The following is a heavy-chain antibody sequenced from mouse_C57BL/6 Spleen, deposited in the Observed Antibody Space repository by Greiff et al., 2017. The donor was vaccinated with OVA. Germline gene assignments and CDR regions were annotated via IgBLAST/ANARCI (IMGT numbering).Heavy chain of an antibody. CDR1: GYTFTSYT. Sequence: VMLVESGAELARPGASVKMSCKASGYTFTSYTMHWVKQRPGQGLEWIGYINPSSGYTKYNQKFKDKATLTADKSSSTAYMQLSSLTSEDSAVYYCARGELDYWGQGTTLTVSS. J-gene: IGHJ2*01. CDR2: INPSSGYT. V-gene: IGHV1-4*01. CDR3: ARGELDY.